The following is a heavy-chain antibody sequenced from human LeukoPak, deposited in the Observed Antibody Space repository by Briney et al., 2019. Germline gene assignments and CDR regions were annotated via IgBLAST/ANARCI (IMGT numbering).Heavy chain of an antibody. CDR2: NSTTSSYI. CDR3: ARDDVDTAMVTSGFAFDI. J-gene: IGHJ3*02. D-gene: IGHD5-18*01. Sequence: STNSTTSSYIYYADSVKGRFTISRDNAKNSLYLQMNSLRAEDTAVYYCARDDVDTAMVTSGFAFDIWGQGTMVTVSS. V-gene: IGHV3-21*01.